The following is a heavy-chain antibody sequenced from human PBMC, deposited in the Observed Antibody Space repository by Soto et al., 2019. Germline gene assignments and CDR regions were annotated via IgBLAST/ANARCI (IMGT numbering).Heavy chain of an antibody. V-gene: IGHV4-59*01. D-gene: IGHD2-21*02. Sequence: SETLSLTCTVSGGSISRYYWSWIRQSPGKGLEWIGYMYNTGSTVYNPPFKSRVTLSVDTSKNQFSLKLNSVTAADTAVYYCARDLWGYCGTDCYPLDVWGQGTTVT. CDR1: GGSISRYY. CDR3: ARDLWGYCGTDCYPLDV. CDR2: MYNTGST. J-gene: IGHJ6*02.